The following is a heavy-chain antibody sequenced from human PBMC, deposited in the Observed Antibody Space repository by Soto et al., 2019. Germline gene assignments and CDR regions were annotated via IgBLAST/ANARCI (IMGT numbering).Heavy chain of an antibody. Sequence: QLLLQESGPGLVKPSETLSLTCTVSGGSILDSTYYWAWIRQSPGKGLEWIGIIFYSGGSFYTPSLQCRFTMSVDTSNNQFSLKLSSVTAADTAVYYCARQASGYYYGWFDPWGQGTLVTVSS. D-gene: IGHD3-22*01. CDR2: IFYSGGS. CDR1: GGSILDSTYY. CDR3: ARQASGYYYGWFDP. V-gene: IGHV4-39*01. J-gene: IGHJ5*02.